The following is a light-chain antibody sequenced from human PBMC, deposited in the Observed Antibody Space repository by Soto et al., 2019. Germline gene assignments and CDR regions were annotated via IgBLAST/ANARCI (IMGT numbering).Light chain of an antibody. J-gene: IGLJ1*01. Sequence: QSVLTQPASVSGSPGQSISISWTGTSSDVGTYSLVSWYQQHPGKAPKVVIYEGHKRPSGVPDRFSGSTSVNTASLTISGLQTDDEADYYCCLYVGATTYVFGTGTKVTVL. CDR1: SSDVGTYSL. V-gene: IGLV2-23*01. CDR2: EGH. CDR3: CLYVGATTYV.